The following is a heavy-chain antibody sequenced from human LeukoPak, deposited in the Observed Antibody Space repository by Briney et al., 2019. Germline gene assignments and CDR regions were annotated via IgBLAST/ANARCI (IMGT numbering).Heavy chain of an antibody. Sequence: TSETLSLTCAVYGGSFSGYYWSWIRQPPGKGLEWIGEINHSGSTNYNPPLKSRVTISVDTSKNQFSLKLSSVTAADTAVYYCARVPRWLRYFDYWGQGTLVTVSS. CDR2: INHSGST. CDR3: ARVPRWLRYFDY. J-gene: IGHJ4*02. CDR1: GGSFSGYY. D-gene: IGHD5-12*01. V-gene: IGHV4-34*01.